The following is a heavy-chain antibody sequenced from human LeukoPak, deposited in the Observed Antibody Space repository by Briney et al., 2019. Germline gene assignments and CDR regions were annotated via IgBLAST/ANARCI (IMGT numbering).Heavy chain of an antibody. V-gene: IGHV4-39*01. J-gene: IGHJ5*02. CDR1: GGSISSSSYY. D-gene: IGHD4-11*01. Sequence: SETLSLTCTVSGGSISSSSYYWGWIRQPPGKGLEWIGSIYYSGSTYYNPSLKSRVTISVDTSKNQFSLKLSSVTAADTAVYYCASHDYSNYLKSAPNWFDPWGQGTLVTVSS. CDR2: IYYSGST. CDR3: ASHDYSNYLKSAPNWFDP.